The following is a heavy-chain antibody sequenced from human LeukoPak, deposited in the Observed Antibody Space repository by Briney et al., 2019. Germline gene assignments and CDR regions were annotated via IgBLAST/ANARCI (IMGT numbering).Heavy chain of an antibody. CDR2: ISSSSSTI. V-gene: IGHV3-48*04. J-gene: IGHJ4*02. Sequence: GGSLRLSCAASGFTFSSYGMHWVRQAPGKGLEWVSYISSSSSTIYYADSVKGRFTISRDNAKNSLYLQMNSLRAEDTAVYYCARDGWLARGWELTIFGYWGQGTLVTVSS. CDR1: GFTFSSYG. CDR3: ARDGWLARGWELTIFGY. D-gene: IGHD1-26*01.